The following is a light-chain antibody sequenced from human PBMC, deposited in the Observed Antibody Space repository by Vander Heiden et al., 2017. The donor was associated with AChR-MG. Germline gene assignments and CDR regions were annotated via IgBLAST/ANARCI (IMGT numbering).Light chain of an antibody. CDR1: GSDVGGYND. V-gene: IGLV2-14*03. CDR3: SSYTSSSTGV. CDR2: DVS. J-gene: IGLJ3*02. Sequence: SALTQPAPASGSPGRSINISCTGTGSDVGGYNDDSWYQQHPGKAPTLMIYDVSNRPSGVSNRFSGYKSGNTASLTSSGLQAEDDDDYYCSSYTSSSTGVFGGGTKLTVL.